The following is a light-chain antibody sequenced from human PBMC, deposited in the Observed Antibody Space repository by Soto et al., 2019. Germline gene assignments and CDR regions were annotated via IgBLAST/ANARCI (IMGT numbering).Light chain of an antibody. CDR3: QQSYNVPYT. Sequence: DIVMTQSPLSLAVTPGEPASISCRSSQSLLYRDGRIFLDWYLQRPGHSPQLLIYLASIRASGVPDRFSGSGSGTDFTLTISGLQPADFATYYCQQSYNVPYTFGQGTNVEIK. CDR2: LAS. V-gene: IGKV2-28*01. J-gene: IGKJ2*01. CDR1: QSLLYRDGRIF.